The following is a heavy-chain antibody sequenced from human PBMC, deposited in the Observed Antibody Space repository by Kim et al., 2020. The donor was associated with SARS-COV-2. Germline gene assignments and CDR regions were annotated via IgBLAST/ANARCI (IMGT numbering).Heavy chain of an antibody. Sequence: ASVKVSCKASGYTFTSYDINWVRQATGQGLEWMGWMNPNSGNTGYAQKFQGRVTMTRNTSISTAYMELSSLRSEDTAVYYCARLYIGLRPLYYYYYMDVWGKGTTVTVSS. CDR2: MNPNSGNT. CDR3: ARLYIGLRPLYYYYYMDV. V-gene: IGHV1-8*01. J-gene: IGHJ6*03. CDR1: GYTFTSYD. D-gene: IGHD5-12*01.